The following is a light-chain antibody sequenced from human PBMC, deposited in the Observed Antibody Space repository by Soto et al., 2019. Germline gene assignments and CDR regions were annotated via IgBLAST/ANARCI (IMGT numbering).Light chain of an antibody. Sequence: QSALTQPRSVSGSPGQSVTISCTGTSSDVGGYNYVSWCQQHPGKAPKLLIYAVNMRPSGVPDRFSGSKSGNTASLTISGLQAEDEADYSCCSYAGSYTWVFGGGTKLTVL. V-gene: IGLV2-11*01. J-gene: IGLJ3*02. CDR2: AVN. CDR1: SSDVGGYNY. CDR3: CSYAGSYTWV.